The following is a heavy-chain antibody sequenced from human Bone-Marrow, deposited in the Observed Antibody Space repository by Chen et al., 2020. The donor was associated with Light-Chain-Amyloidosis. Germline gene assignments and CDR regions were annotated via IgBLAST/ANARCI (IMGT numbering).Heavy chain of an antibody. V-gene: IGHV4-4*02. Sequence: QVQLQELGPGLVKPSGTLSLTCAVSGDSLSSSHWWSWVRQPPGKGLEWIGEIYHSGSTNYNPSLKSRVTISVDKSKNQFSLNLSSVTAADTAVYYCARAWGSSSGSLEYWGQGTLVTVSS. D-gene: IGHD6-19*01. J-gene: IGHJ4*02. CDR1: GDSLSSSHW. CDR2: IYHSGST. CDR3: ARAWGSSSGSLEY.